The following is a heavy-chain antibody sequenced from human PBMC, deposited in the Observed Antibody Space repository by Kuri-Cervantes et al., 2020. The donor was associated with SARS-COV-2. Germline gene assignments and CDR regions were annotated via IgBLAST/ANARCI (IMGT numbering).Heavy chain of an antibody. D-gene: IGHD3-3*01. CDR1: GFTFSSYG. J-gene: IGHJ4*02. Sequence: GGSLRLSCAASGFTFSSYGMHWVRQAPGKGLEWVSAISGSGGSTYYADSVKGRFTIPRDNAKNSLYLQMNSLRAEDTAVYYCAREFFGVVNGYFDYWGQGTLGTVSS. CDR3: AREFFGVVNGYFDY. CDR2: ISGSGGST. V-gene: IGHV3-21*01.